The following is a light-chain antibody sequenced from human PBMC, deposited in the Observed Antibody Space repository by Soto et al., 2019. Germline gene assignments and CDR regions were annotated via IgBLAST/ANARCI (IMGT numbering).Light chain of an antibody. Sequence: QSLLTQPPSASVTPGQRVTIPCSGSSSNIGSNTVNWYQQLPGTAPKLVIYSNNQRPSGVPDRFSGSKSGTSASLAISGLQSEDEADYYCVAWDDSLNGYVVFGGGTKVTVL. V-gene: IGLV1-44*01. J-gene: IGLJ2*01. CDR1: SSNIGSNT. CDR3: VAWDDSLNGYVV. CDR2: SNN.